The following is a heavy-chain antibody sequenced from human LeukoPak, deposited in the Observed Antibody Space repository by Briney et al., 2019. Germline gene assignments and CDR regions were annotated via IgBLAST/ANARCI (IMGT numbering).Heavy chain of an antibody. J-gene: IGHJ4*02. CDR1: GYTFISYG. CDR2: ISAYNGNT. D-gene: IGHD6-19*01. CDR3: ARLSGWYPKVEFYYFDY. V-gene: IGHV1-18*01. Sequence: ASVKVSCKASGYTFISYGISWVRQAPGQGLEWMGWISAYNGNTNYAQKLQGRVTMTTDTSASTAYMELRSLRSDDTAVYYCARLSGWYPKVEFYYFDYWGQGTLVTVSS.